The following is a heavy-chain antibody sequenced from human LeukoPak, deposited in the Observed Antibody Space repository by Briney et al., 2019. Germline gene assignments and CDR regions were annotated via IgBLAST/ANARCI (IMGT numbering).Heavy chain of an antibody. V-gene: IGHV3-30*02. CDR3: ANLWFGEPTEYYFDY. D-gene: IGHD3-10*01. Sequence: GGSLRLSCAASGFTFSSYGMHWVRQAPGKGLEWVAFIRYDGSNKYYADSVKGRFTISRDNSKNTLYLQMNSLRAEDTAVYYCANLWFGEPTEYYFDYWGQGTLVTVSS. CDR2: IRYDGSNK. CDR1: GFTFSSYG. J-gene: IGHJ4*02.